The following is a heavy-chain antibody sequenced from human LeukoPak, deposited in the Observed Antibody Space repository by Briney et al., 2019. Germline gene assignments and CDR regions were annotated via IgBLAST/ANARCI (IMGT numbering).Heavy chain of an antibody. J-gene: IGHJ4*02. Sequence: SETLSLTCAVYGGSFSGYYWSWIRQPPGKGLEWIGEINHSGSTNYNPSLKSRVTISVDTSKNQFSLKLSSATAADTAVYYCARGYSYGRRFDYWGQGTLVTVSS. CDR1: GGSFSGYY. CDR2: INHSGST. CDR3: ARGYSYGRRFDY. V-gene: IGHV4-34*01. D-gene: IGHD5-18*01.